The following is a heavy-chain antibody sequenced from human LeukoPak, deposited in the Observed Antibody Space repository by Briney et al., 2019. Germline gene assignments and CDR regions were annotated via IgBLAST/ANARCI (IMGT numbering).Heavy chain of an antibody. Sequence: ASVKVSCKASGYTFTGYYMHWARQAPGQGLEWMGRINPNSGGTNYAQKFQGRVTMTRDTSISTAYMELSRLRSDDTAVYYCARDRITIFGVAKTNWFDPWGQGTLVTVSS. D-gene: IGHD3-3*01. CDR3: ARDRITIFGVAKTNWFDP. J-gene: IGHJ5*02. V-gene: IGHV1-2*06. CDR2: INPNSGGT. CDR1: GYTFTGYY.